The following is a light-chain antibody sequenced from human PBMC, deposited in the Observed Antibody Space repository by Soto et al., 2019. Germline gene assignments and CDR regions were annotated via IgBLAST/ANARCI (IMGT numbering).Light chain of an antibody. CDR3: QQSSRMPP. V-gene: IGKV1-39*01. Sequence: DIQLTQSPSSLSASVGDRVTITCRSSQNINTYLNWYQQRPGEPPKLLIYHASSLKSGVPSRFSGSASGTAFTLTISILQPEDFGTYYCQQSSRMPPFGGGTKLDIK. CDR2: HAS. CDR1: QNINTY. J-gene: IGKJ4*01.